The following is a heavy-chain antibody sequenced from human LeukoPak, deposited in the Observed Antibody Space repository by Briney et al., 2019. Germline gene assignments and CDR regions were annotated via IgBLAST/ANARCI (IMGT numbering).Heavy chain of an antibody. D-gene: IGHD3-3*01. CDR2: IYSGGNT. V-gene: IGHV3-66*02. J-gene: IGHJ4*02. CDR3: ARVGPSPYYDFWSGILDV. CDR1: GFTVSSSY. Sequence: PGGSLRLACAASGFTVSSSYMNWVRQAPGKGLEWVSVIYSGGNTYYADSVKGRFTFSRDSSKNTLYLQLNSLRAEDTAVYYCARVGPSPYYDFWSGILDVWGQGTLVTVSS.